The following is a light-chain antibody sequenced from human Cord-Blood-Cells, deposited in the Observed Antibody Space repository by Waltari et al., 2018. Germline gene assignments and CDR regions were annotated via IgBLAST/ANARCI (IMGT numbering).Light chain of an antibody. CDR1: QSISSY. J-gene: IGKJ1*01. V-gene: IGKV1-39*01. Sequence: DIQMTQSPSSLSASVGDRVTITCRASQSISSYLTWYQQKPGKAPKLLIYAASSLQSGVPSRFSGSGSGTDFTLTISSLQPEDFATYYCQQSYSTPGIGTFGQGTKVEIK. CDR3: QQSYSTPGIGT. CDR2: AAS.